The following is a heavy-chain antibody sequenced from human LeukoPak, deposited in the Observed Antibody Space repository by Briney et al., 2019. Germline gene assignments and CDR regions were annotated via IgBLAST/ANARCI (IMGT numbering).Heavy chain of an antibody. V-gene: IGHV2-5*02. D-gene: IGHD3-10*01. CDR1: GFSLSTSGVG. CDR3: AHRGPGSYLGFAFDI. Sequence: SGPTLVKPTQTLRLTGTFSGFSLSTSGVGVGWIRPPPGKALEWLALIYWDDDKRYSPSLKSRLTITKDTSKNQVVLTMTNMDPVDTATYYCAHRGPGSYLGFAFDIWGQGTMVTVSS. J-gene: IGHJ3*02. CDR2: IYWDDDK.